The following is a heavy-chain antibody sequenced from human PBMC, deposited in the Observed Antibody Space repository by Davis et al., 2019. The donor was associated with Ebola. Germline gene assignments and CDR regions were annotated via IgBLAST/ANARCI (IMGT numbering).Heavy chain of an antibody. Sequence: SETLSLSCAVYGGSFSGYYWSWIRQPPGKGLEWLGQINHSGSTNYNPSLKSRVTISVDTSKNQFSLKLSSVTAADTAVYYCARNRIAGSSSFYYYYGMDVWGQGTTVTVSS. CDR1: GGSFSGYY. V-gene: IGHV4-34*01. J-gene: IGHJ6*02. D-gene: IGHD6-6*01. CDR3: ARNRIAGSSSFYYYYGMDV. CDR2: INHSGST.